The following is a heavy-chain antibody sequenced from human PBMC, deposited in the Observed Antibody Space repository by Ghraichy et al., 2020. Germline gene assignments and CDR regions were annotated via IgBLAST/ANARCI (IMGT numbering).Heavy chain of an antibody. Sequence: GESLNISCAASGFTVSSNYMSWVRQAPGKGLEWVSVIYSGGSTYYADSVKGRFTISRHNSKNTLYLQMNSLRAEDTAVYYCARDRGILTGFHYYYGMDVWGQGTTVTVSS. CDR3: ARDRGILTGFHYYYGMDV. J-gene: IGHJ6*02. V-gene: IGHV3-53*04. CDR1: GFTVSSNY. D-gene: IGHD3-9*01. CDR2: IYSGGST.